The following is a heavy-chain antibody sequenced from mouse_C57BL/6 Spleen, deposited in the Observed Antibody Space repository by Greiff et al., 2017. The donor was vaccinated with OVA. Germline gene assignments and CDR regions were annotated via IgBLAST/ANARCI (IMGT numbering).Heavy chain of an antibody. Sequence: VQLQQSGPELVKPGASVKISCKASGYTFTSYWMHWVKQRPGQGLEWIGEIDPSDSYTNYNQKFKGKSTLTVDKSSSTAYMQLSSLTSEDSAVYYCARGDSDFAYWGQGTLVTVSA. CDR1: GYTFTSYW. J-gene: IGHJ3*01. CDR3: ARGDSDFAY. CDR2: IDPSDSYT. D-gene: IGHD2-12*01. V-gene: IGHV1-69*01.